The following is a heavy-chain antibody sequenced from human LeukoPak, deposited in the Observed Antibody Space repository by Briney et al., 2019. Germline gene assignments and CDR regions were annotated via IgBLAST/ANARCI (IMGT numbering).Heavy chain of an antibody. J-gene: IGHJ6*03. CDR1: GGSISSSSYY. V-gene: IGHV4-39*07. CDR3: ARVTQPQGYCSGGSCYRYYYYYYYMDV. CDR2: IYYSGST. D-gene: IGHD2-15*01. Sequence: SETLSLTCTVSGGSISSSSYYWGWIRQPPGKGLEWIGSIYYSGSTYYNPSLKSRVTISVDTSKNQFSLKLSSVTAADTAVYYCARVTQPQGYCSGGSCYRYYYYYYYMDVWGKGTTVTISS.